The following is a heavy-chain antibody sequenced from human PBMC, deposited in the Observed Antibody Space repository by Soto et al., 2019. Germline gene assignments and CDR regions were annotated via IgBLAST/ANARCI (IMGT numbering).Heavy chain of an antibody. J-gene: IGHJ4*02. CDR1: GFMFDNYA. Sequence: EVRLLESGGGSVPPGASARLSFLTSGFMFDNYAMSWVRQSPARGLEWVAAISGSGHATYYTQSVRGRFTISRDKSKKTVFLQMNNLRTEDTAIYYCAKGRYFDSSCGCANYWCLGTLVTVSS. CDR3: AKGRYFDSSCGCANY. CDR2: ISGSGHAT. V-gene: IGHV3-23*01. D-gene: IGHD3-22*01.